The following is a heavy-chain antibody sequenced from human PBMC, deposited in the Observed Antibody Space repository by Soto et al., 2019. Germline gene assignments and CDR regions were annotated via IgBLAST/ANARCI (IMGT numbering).Heavy chain of an antibody. J-gene: IGHJ6*02. D-gene: IGHD4-17*01. V-gene: IGHV3-33*01. Sequence: QVQLVASGGGVVQPERSLRLSCAASGFDFSYYGMYWVRQAPGKGLEWVEVIWYDGSNKDYADSVKGRFTISRDNSKNILYLQMDSLRAEDTGVYYCARATTSTVHGMDVWGQGTTVSVS. CDR2: IWYDGSNK. CDR3: ARATTSTVHGMDV. CDR1: GFDFSYYG.